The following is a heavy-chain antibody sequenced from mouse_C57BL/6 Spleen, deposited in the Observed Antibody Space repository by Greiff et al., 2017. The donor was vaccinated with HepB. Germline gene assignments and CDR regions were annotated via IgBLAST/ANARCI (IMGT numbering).Heavy chain of an antibody. D-gene: IGHD1-1*01. CDR3: AREGLRYAMDY. V-gene: IGHV3-6*01. CDR2: ISYDGSN. Sequence: DVKLMESGPGLVKPSQSLSLTCSVTGYSITSGYYWNWIRQFPGNKLEWMGYISYDGSNNYNPSLKNRISITRDTSKNQFFLKLNSVTTEDTATYYCAREGLRYAMDYWGQGTSVTVSS. J-gene: IGHJ4*01. CDR1: GYSITSGYY.